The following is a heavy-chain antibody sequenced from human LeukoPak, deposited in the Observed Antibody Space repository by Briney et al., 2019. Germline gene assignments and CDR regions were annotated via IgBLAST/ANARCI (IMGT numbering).Heavy chain of an antibody. J-gene: IGHJ4*02. CDR2: IWYDGSNK. Sequence: GGSLRLSCAASGFAFSSYGMHWVRQVPGKGLEWVAVIWYDGSNKYYADSVKGRFTISRDNSKNTLYLQMNSLRAEDTAVYYCARVGSSSWYGDYWGQGTLVTVSS. CDR1: GFAFSSYG. D-gene: IGHD6-13*01. CDR3: ARVGSSSWYGDY. V-gene: IGHV3-33*01.